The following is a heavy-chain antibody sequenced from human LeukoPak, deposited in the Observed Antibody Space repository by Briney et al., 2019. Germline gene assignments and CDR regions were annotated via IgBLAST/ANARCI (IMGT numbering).Heavy chain of an antibody. J-gene: IGHJ3*02. D-gene: IGHD1-26*01. CDR3: ARDRLSGSYGAFDI. Sequence: SVKVSCKASGGTFSSSAISWVRQAPGQGLEWMGGIIPIFGTANYAQKFQGRVTITTDESTSTAYMELSSLRSEDTAVYYCARDRLSGSYGAFDIWGQGTMVTVSS. V-gene: IGHV1-69*05. CDR1: GGTFSSSA. CDR2: IIPIFGTA.